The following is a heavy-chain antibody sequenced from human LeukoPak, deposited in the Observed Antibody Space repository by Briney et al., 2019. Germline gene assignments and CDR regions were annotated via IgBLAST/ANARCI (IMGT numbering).Heavy chain of an antibody. CDR1: GGSISSYY. V-gene: IGHV4-59*01. CDR3: ARDNWNYGSSMDV. J-gene: IGHJ6*02. CDR2: IYYSGST. D-gene: IGHD1-7*01. Sequence: PSETLSLTCTVSGGSISSYYWSWIRQPPGKGLEWIGYIYYSGSTNYNPSLKSRVTISVDTSKNQYSLKLSSVTAADTAVYYCARDNWNYGSSMDVWGQGTTVTVSS.